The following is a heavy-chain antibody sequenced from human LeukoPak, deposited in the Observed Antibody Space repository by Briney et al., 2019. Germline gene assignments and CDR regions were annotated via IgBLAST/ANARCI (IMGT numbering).Heavy chain of an antibody. CDR3: ARYYYGSGPDY. D-gene: IGHD3-10*01. Sequence: SETLSLTCTVSGVSISSYYWSWIRQPAGKGLEWIGRIHTSGSTNYNPSLKSRVTISVDTSKNQFSLNLSSVTAADTAVYYCARYYYGSGPDYWGQGTLVTVSS. J-gene: IGHJ4*02. CDR1: GVSISSYY. V-gene: IGHV4-4*07. CDR2: IHTSGST.